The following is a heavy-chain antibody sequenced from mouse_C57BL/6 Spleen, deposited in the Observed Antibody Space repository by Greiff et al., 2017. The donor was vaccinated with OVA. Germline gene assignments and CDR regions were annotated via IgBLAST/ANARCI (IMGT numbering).Heavy chain of an antibody. Sequence: QVQLQQSGAELVRPGASVKLSCKASGYTFTDYYINWVKQRPGQGLEWIARIYPGSGNTYYNEKFKGKATLTAEKSSSTAYMQLSSLTSEDSAVYFCARWGYYGTYFDYWGQGTTLTVSS. CDR3: ARWGYYGTYFDY. CDR1: GYTFTDYY. J-gene: IGHJ2*01. V-gene: IGHV1-76*01. D-gene: IGHD1-1*01. CDR2: IYPGSGNT.